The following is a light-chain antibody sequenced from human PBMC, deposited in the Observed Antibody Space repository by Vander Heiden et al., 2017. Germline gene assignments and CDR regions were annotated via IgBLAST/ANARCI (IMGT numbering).Light chain of an antibody. J-gene: IGKJ4*01. Sequence: DIQMTQSPSSLSASVGDRLTITCRASQSVGSWLAWYQQKPGKAPRLLFYKASSLQSGVPSRFSGSGSGTEFTLTITSLQPDDFATYFCQQCNGTPLTFGGGTKVEIK. CDR1: QSVGSW. CDR3: QQCNGTPLT. V-gene: IGKV1-5*03. CDR2: KAS.